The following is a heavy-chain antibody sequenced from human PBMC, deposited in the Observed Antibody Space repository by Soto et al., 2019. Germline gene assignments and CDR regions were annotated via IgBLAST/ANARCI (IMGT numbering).Heavy chain of an antibody. V-gene: IGHV4-59*08. CDR2: ISDTGST. CDR3: ARRNGIDY. D-gene: IGHD2-8*01. CDR1: GASITNFF. Sequence: SETLSLTCTVSGASITNFFWSWIRQAPGKGLEWIGYISDTGSTNYSPSLKSRVIISVDTSKNQFSLNLISVTAADTAVYYCARRNGIDYWGQGTLVTVSS. J-gene: IGHJ4*02.